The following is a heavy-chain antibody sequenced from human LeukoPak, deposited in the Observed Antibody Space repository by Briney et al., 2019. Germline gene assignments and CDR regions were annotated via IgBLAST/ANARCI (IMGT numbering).Heavy chain of an antibody. J-gene: IGHJ6*03. CDR2: RYYSGNT. CDR3: ARDSGSYYYYYMDV. CDR1: GGSISSSTYY. V-gene: IGHV4-39*02. D-gene: IGHD1-26*01. Sequence: SETLSLTCTVSGGSISSSTYYWGWIRQPPGRGLEWIGSRYYSGNTYYNPSLESRLTISVDTSKNQFSLRLTSVTAADTAVYYCARDSGSYYYYYMDVWGKGTTVTVSS.